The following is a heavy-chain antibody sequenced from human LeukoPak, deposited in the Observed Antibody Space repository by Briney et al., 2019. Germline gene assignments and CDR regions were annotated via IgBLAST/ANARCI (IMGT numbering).Heavy chain of an antibody. V-gene: IGHV3-73*01. CDR2: IRSKANSYAT. Sequence: GGSLRLSCAASGFTFSGSAMHWVRQASGKGLEWVGRIRSKANSYATAYAASVKGRFTISRDDSKNTAYLQMNSLKTEDTAVYYCTRHLDLYYIDVWGKGTTVTVSS. CDR1: GFTFSGSA. J-gene: IGHJ6*03. D-gene: IGHD3-3*01. CDR3: TRHLDLYYIDV.